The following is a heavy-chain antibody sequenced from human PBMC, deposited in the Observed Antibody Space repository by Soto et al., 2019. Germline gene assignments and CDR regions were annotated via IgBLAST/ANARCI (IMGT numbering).Heavy chain of an antibody. J-gene: IGHJ4*02. CDR3: ARGGAMGVDY. D-gene: IGHD1-26*01. V-gene: IGHV3-74*01. Sequence: GSLRLSCTASGFTFNNKWMHWVRQAPGKGLVWLSRIDGAAATTNYEDSVKGRFAISRDNAKNIVFLHVNGLTDEDTAVYYCARGGAMGVDYWGQGTLVTVSS. CDR2: IDGAAATT. CDR1: GFTFNNKW.